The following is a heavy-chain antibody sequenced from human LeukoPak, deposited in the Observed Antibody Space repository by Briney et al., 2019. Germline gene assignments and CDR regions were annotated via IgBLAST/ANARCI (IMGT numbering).Heavy chain of an antibody. CDR3: ARELDYYYDSSGGFDY. CDR1: GGSISSGSYY. D-gene: IGHD3-22*01. J-gene: IGHJ4*02. V-gene: IGHV4-61*02. CDR2: IYTSGST. Sequence: PSETLSLTCTVSGGSISSGSYYWSWIRQPAGKGLEWIGRIYTSGSTNYNPSLKSRVTISVDTSKNQFSLKLSSVTAADTAVYYCARELDYYYDSSGGFDYWGQGTLVTVSS.